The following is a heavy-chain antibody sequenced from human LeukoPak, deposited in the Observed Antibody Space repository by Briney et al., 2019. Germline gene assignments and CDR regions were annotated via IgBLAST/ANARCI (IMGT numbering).Heavy chain of an antibody. D-gene: IGHD1-26*01. Sequence: SETLSLTCTVSGGPISDYYWNWIRQPAGKGLEWIGRIYASGSTNYNPSLRSRVTISVDKSKNQFSLKLTSATAADTAVYYCARSYLGGTYYDWFDPWGQGTLVTVSS. J-gene: IGHJ5*02. V-gene: IGHV4-4*07. CDR1: GGPISDYY. CDR3: ARSYLGGTYYDWFDP. CDR2: IYASGST.